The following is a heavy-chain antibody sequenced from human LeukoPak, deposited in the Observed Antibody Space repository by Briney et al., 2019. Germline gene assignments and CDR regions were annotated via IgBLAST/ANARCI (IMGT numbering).Heavy chain of an antibody. J-gene: IGHJ4*02. CDR1: GFTFSSYS. Sequence: GGSLRLSCAASGFTFSSYSMNWVRQAPGKGLEWVSYISSSGSTIYYADSVKGRFTISRDNAKNSLYLQMNSLRAEDTAVYYCARDRPEYYYDSSGTDYWGQGTLVTVSS. D-gene: IGHD3-22*01. CDR2: ISSSGSTI. CDR3: ARDRPEYYYDSSGTDY. V-gene: IGHV3-48*04.